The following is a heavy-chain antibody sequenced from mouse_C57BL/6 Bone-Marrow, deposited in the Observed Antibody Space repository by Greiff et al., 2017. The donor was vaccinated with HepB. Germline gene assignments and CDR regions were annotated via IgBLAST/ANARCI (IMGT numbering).Heavy chain of an antibody. CDR1: GYTFTSYW. CDR3: ARGGIAVGYFDV. J-gene: IGHJ1*03. D-gene: IGHD1-1*02. V-gene: IGHV1-52*01. CDR2: IDPSDSET. Sequence: QVQLQQPGAELVRPGSSVKLSCKASGYTFTSYWMHWVKQRPIQGLEWIGNIDPSDSETHYNQKFKDKATLTVDKSSSTAYMQLSSLTSEDSAVYYCARGGIAVGYFDVWGTGTTVTVSS.